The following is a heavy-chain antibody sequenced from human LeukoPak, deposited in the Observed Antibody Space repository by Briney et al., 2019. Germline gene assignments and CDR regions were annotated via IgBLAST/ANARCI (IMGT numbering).Heavy chain of an antibody. Sequence: PGRSLRLSCAASGFTFSSYGMHWVRQAPGKGLEWVAVIWYDGSNKYYADSVKGRFTISRDNSKNTLYLQMNSLRAEDTAVYYCARGSLMVGVVKAFDIWGQGTMVTVSS. V-gene: IGHV3-33*01. CDR3: ARGSLMVGVVKAFDI. CDR1: GFTFSSYG. CDR2: IWYDGSNK. D-gene: IGHD3-3*01. J-gene: IGHJ3*02.